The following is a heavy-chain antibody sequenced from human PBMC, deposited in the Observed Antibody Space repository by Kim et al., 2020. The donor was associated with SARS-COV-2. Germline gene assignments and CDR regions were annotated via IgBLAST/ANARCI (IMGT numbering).Heavy chain of an antibody. Sequence: SVKVSCKASGGTFSSYAISWVRQAPGQGLEWMGGIIPIFGTANYAQKFQGRVTITADESTSTAYMELSSLRSEDTAVYYCARGKYYYGSGSLLYGMDVWGQGTTVTVSS. V-gene: IGHV1-69*13. J-gene: IGHJ6*02. CDR2: IIPIFGTA. D-gene: IGHD3-10*01. CDR1: GGTFSSYA. CDR3: ARGKYYYGSGSLLYGMDV.